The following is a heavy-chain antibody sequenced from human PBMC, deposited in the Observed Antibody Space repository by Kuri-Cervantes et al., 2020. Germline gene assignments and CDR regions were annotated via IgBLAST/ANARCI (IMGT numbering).Heavy chain of an antibody. Sequence: GESLKISCAASGFTFSSYWMHWVRQAPGKGLVWVSRINSDGSSTSYADSVKGRFTISRDNAKNTLYLQMNSLRAEDTAVYYCAVAYCGGDCSGTYYYYGMDVWGQGTTVTVSS. CDR1: GFTFSSYW. D-gene: IGHD2-21*02. V-gene: IGHV3-74*01. J-gene: IGHJ6*02. CDR2: INSDGSST. CDR3: AVAYCGGDCSGTYYYYGMDV.